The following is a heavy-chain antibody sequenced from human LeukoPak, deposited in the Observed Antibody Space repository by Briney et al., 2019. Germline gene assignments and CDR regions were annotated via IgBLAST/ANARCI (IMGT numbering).Heavy chain of an antibody. CDR2: ISWNSGHV. J-gene: IGHJ4*02. CDR3: AKAGIVGPEDY. D-gene: IGHD1-26*01. CDR1: GFTFDDYA. V-gene: IGHV3-9*01. Sequence: GGSLRLSCAASGFTFDDYAMHWVRQAPGKGLEWVSGISWNSGHVGYADSVKGRFTISRDNSKNTLYLQMNSLRAEDTAVYYCAKAGIVGPEDYWGQGTLVTVSS.